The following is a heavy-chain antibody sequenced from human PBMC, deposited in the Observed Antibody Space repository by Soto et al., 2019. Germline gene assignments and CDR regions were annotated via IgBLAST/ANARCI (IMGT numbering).Heavy chain of an antibody. V-gene: IGHV2-26*01. Sequence: QVTLKESGPVLVKPTETLTLTCTVSGFSLSNARMGVSWIRQPPGKALEWLAHIFSNDEKSYSTSLKSRLTLSKDTXXTXVXXTMTNMDPVDTATYYGARTGRDSSSWDYYYYGMDVWGQGTTVTVSS. J-gene: IGHJ6*02. D-gene: IGHD6-6*01. CDR1: GFSLSNARMG. CDR3: ARTGRDSSSWDYYYYGMDV. CDR2: IFSNDEK.